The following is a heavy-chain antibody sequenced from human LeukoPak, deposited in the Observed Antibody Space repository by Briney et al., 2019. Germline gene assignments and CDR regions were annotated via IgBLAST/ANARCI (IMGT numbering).Heavy chain of an antibody. CDR1: GFTFSSYG. CDR3: AKGDDYGDLFDY. D-gene: IGHD4-17*01. V-gene: IGHV3-30*18. J-gene: IGHJ4*02. Sequence: VQPGRSLRLSCVASGFTFSSYGMHWVRQAPGKGLEWVAVISYDGSNKYYADSVKGRFTISRDNSKNTLYLQMNSLRAEDTAVYYCAKGDDYGDLFDYWGQGTLVTVSS. CDR2: ISYDGSNK.